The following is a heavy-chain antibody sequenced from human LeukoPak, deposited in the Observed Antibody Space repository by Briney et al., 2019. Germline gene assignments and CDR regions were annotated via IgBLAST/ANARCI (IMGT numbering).Heavy chain of an antibody. V-gene: IGHV3-23*01. CDR2: ISGSGGST. CDR1: GFTFSDYY. Sequence: GGSLRLSCAASGFTFSDYYMSWIRQAPGKGLEWVSAISGSGGSTYYADSVKGRFTISRDNSKNTLYLQMNSLRAEDTAVYYCAKDGQPWELWSYFDYWGQGTLVTVSS. CDR3: AKDGQPWELWSYFDY. D-gene: IGHD1-26*01. J-gene: IGHJ4*02.